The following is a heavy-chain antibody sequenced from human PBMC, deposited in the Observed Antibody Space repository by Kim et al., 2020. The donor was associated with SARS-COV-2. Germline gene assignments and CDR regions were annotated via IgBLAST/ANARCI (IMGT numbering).Heavy chain of an antibody. CDR2: IYPGDSDT. CDR1: GYSFTRYW. D-gene: IGHD3-10*01. V-gene: IGHV5-51*01. Sequence: GESLKISCKGSGYSFTRYWIGWVRQMPGKGLEWMGIIYPGDSDTRYSPSFQGQVTISADKSISTAYLQWSSLKASDTAMYYCARHPNPYYGSGSLYYYGMDVWGQGTTVTVSS. CDR3: ARHPNPYYGSGSLYYYGMDV. J-gene: IGHJ6*02.